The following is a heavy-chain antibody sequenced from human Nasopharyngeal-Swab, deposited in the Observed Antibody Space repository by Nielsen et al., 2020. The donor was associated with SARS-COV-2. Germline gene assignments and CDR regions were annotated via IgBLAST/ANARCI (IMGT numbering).Heavy chain of an antibody. CDR2: IWYDGSNK. V-gene: IGHV3-33*01. J-gene: IGHJ6*02. D-gene: IGHD4-17*01. CDR3: ARDLHGDTNYYYYGMDV. CDR1: GFTFSSYG. Sequence: GGSLRLSCAASGFTFSSYGMHWVRQAPGKGLERVAVIWYDGSNKYYADSVKGRFTISRDNSKNTLYLQMNSLRAEDTAVYYCARDLHGDTNYYYYGMDVWGQGTTVTVSS.